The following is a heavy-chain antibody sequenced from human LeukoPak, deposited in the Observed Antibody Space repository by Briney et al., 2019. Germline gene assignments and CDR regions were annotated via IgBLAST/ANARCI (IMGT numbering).Heavy chain of an antibody. D-gene: IGHD5/OR15-5a*01. CDR3: ARVVCGHFVSDY. V-gene: IGHV1-8*01. CDR1: GYTFTSYD. Sequence: GASVKVSCKASGYTFTSYDINWVRQATAQGLEWMGWMNPNSGNTGYAQKFQGRVTMTRNTYISTAYMELSSLRCEVTAVYYCARVVCGHFVSDYWGQGTLVTVSS. J-gene: IGHJ4*02. CDR2: MNPNSGNT.